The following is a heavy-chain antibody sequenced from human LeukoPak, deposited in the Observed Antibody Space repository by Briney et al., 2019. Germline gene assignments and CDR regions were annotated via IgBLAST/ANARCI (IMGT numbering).Heavy chain of an antibody. D-gene: IGHD6-19*01. Sequence: GGSLRLSCAASGFTFSSYAMSWVRQAPGKGLEWVSAISGSGGSAYYADSVKGRFTISRDNSKNTLYLQMNSLRAEDTAVYYCAKDPSGWYGYPYWGQGTLVTVSS. CDR3: AKDPSGWYGYPY. CDR1: GFTFSSYA. V-gene: IGHV3-23*01. J-gene: IGHJ4*02. CDR2: ISGSGGSA.